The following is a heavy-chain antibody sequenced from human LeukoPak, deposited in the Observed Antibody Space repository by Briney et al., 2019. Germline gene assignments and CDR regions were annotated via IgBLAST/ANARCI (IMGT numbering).Heavy chain of an antibody. Sequence: SETLSLTCTVSGGSISNSNYYWGWIRQPPGKGLEWIGGAYYSGTTYYSPSLESRVTISVDTSRNHFSLNLNSVTAADTAVYYCARHSSSAWYYYFDYWGQGSFVTVSS. CDR1: GGSISNSNYY. CDR2: AYYSGTT. D-gene: IGHD6-19*01. V-gene: IGHV4-39*01. CDR3: ARHSSSAWYYYFDY. J-gene: IGHJ4*02.